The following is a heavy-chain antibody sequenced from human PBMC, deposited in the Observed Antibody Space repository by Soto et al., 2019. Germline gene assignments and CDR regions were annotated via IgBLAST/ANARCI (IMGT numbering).Heavy chain of an antibody. V-gene: IGHV4-30-4*01. Sequence: QVQLQESGPGLVKPSQTLSLTCTVSGGSISSGDYYWSWIRQPPGKGLEWIGYIYYSGSTYYNPSLKSQVTTSVDTYKNLFALKLSSVTAADTAVYYCARDPMTTAEGYWGPGTLVTVPS. D-gene: IGHD4-17*01. CDR2: IYYSGST. J-gene: IGHJ4*02. CDR3: ARDPMTTAEGY. CDR1: GGSISSGDYY.